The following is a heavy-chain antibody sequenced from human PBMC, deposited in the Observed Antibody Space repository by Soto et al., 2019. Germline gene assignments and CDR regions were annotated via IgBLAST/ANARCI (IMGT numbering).Heavy chain of an antibody. CDR1: GGSISSGGYY. V-gene: IGHV4-31*03. CDR3: ARDADTLRLGAFDI. CDR2: IYYSGST. Sequence: KASETLSLTCTVSGGSISSGGYYWSWIRQHPGKGLEWIGYIYYSGSTYYNPSLKSRVTISVDTSKNQFSLKLSSVTAADTAVYYCARDADTLRLGAFDIWGQGTMVTVSS. D-gene: IGHD3-16*01. J-gene: IGHJ3*02.